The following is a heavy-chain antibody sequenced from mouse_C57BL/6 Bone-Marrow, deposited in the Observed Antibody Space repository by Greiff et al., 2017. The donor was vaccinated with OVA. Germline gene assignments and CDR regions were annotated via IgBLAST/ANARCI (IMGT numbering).Heavy chain of an antibody. V-gene: IGHV1-61*01. CDR3: ARGDYYGSSHRYYFDY. D-gene: IGHD1-1*01. CDR1: GYTFTSYW. CDR2: IYPSDSET. J-gene: IGHJ2*01. Sequence: QLQQPGAELVRPGSSVKLSCKASGYTFTSYWMDWVKQRPGQGLEWIGNIYPSDSETHYNQKFKDKATLTVDKSSSTAYMQLSSLTSEDSAVYYCARGDYYGSSHRYYFDYWGQGTTLTVSS.